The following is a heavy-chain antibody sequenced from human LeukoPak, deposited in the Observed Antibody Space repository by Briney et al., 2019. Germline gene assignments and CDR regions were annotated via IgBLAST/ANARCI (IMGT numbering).Heavy chain of an antibody. Sequence: GGSLRLSCAGSGFTFSGYSLNWVRQAPGKGLEWVSSITSSGSSMYYADSVKGRFTISRDNSKNTLYLQMNSLRAEDTAVYYCARESGSGSRFYYYYYGMDVWGQGTTVTVSS. CDR3: ARESGSGSRFYYYYYGMDV. D-gene: IGHD3-10*01. CDR1: GFTFSGYS. CDR2: ITSSGSSM. V-gene: IGHV3-21*01. J-gene: IGHJ6*02.